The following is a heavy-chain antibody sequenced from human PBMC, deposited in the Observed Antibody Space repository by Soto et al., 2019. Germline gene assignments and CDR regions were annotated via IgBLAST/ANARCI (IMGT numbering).Heavy chain of an antibody. D-gene: IGHD3-22*01. J-gene: IGHJ4*02. Sequence: GGSLRLSCAASGFTFSSYTMHWVRQTPGKGLEWVAHISYDGGDKYYADSVKGRFTISRDNSKNTLYLQMNSLRAEDTSVYYCARKYSLAVVAPGYWGQEILVTVSS. CDR3: ARKYSLAVVAPGY. CDR1: GFTFSSYT. CDR2: ISYDGGDK. V-gene: IGHV3-30-3*01.